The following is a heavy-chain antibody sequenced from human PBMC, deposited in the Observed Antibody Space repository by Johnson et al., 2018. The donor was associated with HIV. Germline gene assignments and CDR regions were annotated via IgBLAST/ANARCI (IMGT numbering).Heavy chain of an antibody. Sequence: VQLVESGGGVVRPGGSLRLSCAASGFTVSSNYMSWVRQAPGKGLEWVSGISWHSGSTSYAASVKGRFTISRDNAKNTLYLQMNSLRAEDTAVYYCARECQYYYDSSGCTYDAFDIWGLGTMVTVSS. D-gene: IGHD3-22*01. CDR1: GFTVSSNY. V-gene: IGHV3-74*01. CDR3: ARECQYYYDSSGCTYDAFDI. CDR2: ISWHSGST. J-gene: IGHJ3*02.